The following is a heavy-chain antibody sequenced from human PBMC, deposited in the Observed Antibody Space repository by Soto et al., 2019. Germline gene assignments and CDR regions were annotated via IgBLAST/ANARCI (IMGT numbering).Heavy chain of an antibody. CDR1: GGSISSSSYY. CDR2: IYYSGST. D-gene: IGHD2-2*01. J-gene: IGHJ2*01. CDR3: ARRTLLGWYFDL. V-gene: IGHV4-39*01. Sequence: QLQLQESGPGLVKPSETLSLTCTVSGGSISSSSYYWGWIRQPPGKGLEWIGSIYYSGSTYYNPSLTSRSIISVETSKTQFSLKLSYVTAADTAVYYCARRTLLGWYFDLWGRGTLVTVSS.